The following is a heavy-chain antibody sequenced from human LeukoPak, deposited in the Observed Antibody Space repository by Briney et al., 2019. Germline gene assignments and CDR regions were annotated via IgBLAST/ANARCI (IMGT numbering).Heavy chain of an antibody. D-gene: IGHD2-15*01. CDR2: IKQDGNEK. Sequence: GGSLRLSCAASGFSFSSWWMSWVRQAPGKGLEWVANIKQDGNEKYYVDSVKGRFTISRDNDKNSLYLQMNSLRAEDTAAYYCVREDRSCYYYWGQGTLVTVSS. CDR1: GFSFSSWW. J-gene: IGHJ4*02. CDR3: VREDRSCYYY. V-gene: IGHV3-7*03.